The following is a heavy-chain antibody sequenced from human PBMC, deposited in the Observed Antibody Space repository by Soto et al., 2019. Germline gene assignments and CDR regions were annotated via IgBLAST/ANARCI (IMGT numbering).Heavy chain of an antibody. V-gene: IGHV4-59*01. D-gene: IGHD3-16*01. Sequence: SEILSLTCTVSGGSISSYYWSWIRQPPGKGLEWIGYIYYSGSTNYNPSLKSRVTISVDTSKNQFSLKLSSVTAADTAVYYCARDYDYIWGTSRHAFDIWGQGTMVTVSS. J-gene: IGHJ3*02. CDR3: ARDYDYIWGTSRHAFDI. CDR2: IYYSGST. CDR1: GGSISSYY.